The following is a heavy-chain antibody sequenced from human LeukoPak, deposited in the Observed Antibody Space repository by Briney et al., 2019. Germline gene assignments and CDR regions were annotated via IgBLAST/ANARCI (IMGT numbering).Heavy chain of an antibody. V-gene: IGHV3-23*01. Sequence: GGSLRLSCAASGFTFSCYAMSWVRQAPGKGLEGVSAISGRGGSTYYGDSVKGRFTISRDNSKNTLYLQKNRLRAEDTAVYYCAKDLGDSGWYVEWGQGTLVTVSS. J-gene: IGHJ4*02. CDR1: GFTFSCYA. CDR2: ISGRGGST. CDR3: AKDLGDSGWYVE. D-gene: IGHD6-19*01.